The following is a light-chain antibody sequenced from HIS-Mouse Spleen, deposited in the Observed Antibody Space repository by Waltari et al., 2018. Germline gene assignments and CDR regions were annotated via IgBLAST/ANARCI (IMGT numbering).Light chain of an antibody. V-gene: IGLV2-23*01. CDR2: EGS. J-gene: IGLJ3*02. Sequence: QSALTQPASVSGSPGQSITIPCTGTSSAVGSYNLFSWYQQHPGKAPKLMIYEGSKRPSGVSNRFSGSKSGNTASLTISGLQAEDEADYYCCSYAGSSTYWVFGGGTKLTVL. CDR1: SSAVGSYNL. CDR3: CSYAGSSTYWV.